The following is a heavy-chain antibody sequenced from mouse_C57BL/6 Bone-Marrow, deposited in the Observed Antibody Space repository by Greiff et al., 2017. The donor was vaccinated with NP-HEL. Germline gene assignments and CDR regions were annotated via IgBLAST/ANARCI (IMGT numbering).Heavy chain of an antibody. CDR2: INPNNGGT. Sequence: VQLKESGPELVKPGASVKMSCKASGYTFTDYNMHWVKQSHGKSLEWIGYINPNNGGTSYNQKFKGKATLTVNKSSSTAYMELRSLTSEDSAVYYCARPILYYFDYWGQGTTLTVSS. CDR3: ARPILYYFDY. V-gene: IGHV1-22*01. J-gene: IGHJ2*01. CDR1: GYTFTDYN.